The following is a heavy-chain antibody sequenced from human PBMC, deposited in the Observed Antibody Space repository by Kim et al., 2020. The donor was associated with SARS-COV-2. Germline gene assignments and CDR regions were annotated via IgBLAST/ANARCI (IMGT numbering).Heavy chain of an antibody. Sequence: GGSLRLSCATSGFTFSTYDMNWVRQAPGKGLEWVSSISTTSAYIYYAASIKGRFTVSRDNAKNSLYLQMDSLIGEDTAVYYCASGGSGSLIRRAPFDFWGQGTLVTVSS. CDR2: ISTTSAYI. D-gene: IGHD1-26*01. J-gene: IGHJ4*02. CDR1: GFTFSTYD. V-gene: IGHV3-21*01. CDR3: ASGGSGSLIRRAPFDF.